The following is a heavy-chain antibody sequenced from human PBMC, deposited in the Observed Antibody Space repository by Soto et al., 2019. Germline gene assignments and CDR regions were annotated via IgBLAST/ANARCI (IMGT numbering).Heavy chain of an antibody. Sequence: QVQLVQAGAEVKKPGASVKVSCKASGYTFTGYYIHWVRRAPGQGLEWMGWIDPDSGGTKYAQMFQGRVTMTRDPTISTAYMELSRLRSDGTAVYYCAREGYYSGSGSSGFYDYWGQGTLVTVSS. J-gene: IGHJ4*02. D-gene: IGHD3-10*01. CDR1: GYTFTGYY. V-gene: IGHV1-2*02. CDR2: IDPDSGGT. CDR3: AREGYYSGSGSSGFYDY.